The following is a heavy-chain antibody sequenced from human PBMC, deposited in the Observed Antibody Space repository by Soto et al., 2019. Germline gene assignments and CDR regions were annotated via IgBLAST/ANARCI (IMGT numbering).Heavy chain of an antibody. J-gene: IGHJ1*01. CDR2: IYWDDDK. D-gene: IGHD3-22*01. V-gene: IGHV2-5*02. Sequence: QITLKESGPTLVKPTQTLTLTCTFSGFSLSTSGVGVGWIRQPPGKALEWLALIYWDDDKRYSPSLKSRLTITKDTSKNQVVLTMTNMDPVDTATYYCAHRGPNYYDSSGYYYDLEYFQHWGQGTLVTVSS. CDR3: AHRGPNYYDSSGYYYDLEYFQH. CDR1: GFSLSTSGVG.